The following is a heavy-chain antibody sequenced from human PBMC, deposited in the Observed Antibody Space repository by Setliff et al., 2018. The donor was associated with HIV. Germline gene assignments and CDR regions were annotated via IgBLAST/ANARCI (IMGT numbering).Heavy chain of an antibody. CDR2: TFDNGNT. CDR3: ARGFLRSRRRWFDP. Sequence: LSLTCAVSGDSVSGYYWSWIRQPPGKGLEWIAYTFDNGNTHYNPSLESRVTLSLDTSRNLFSLRLASVTAADTAVYYCARGFLRSRRRWFDPWGQGTLVTVSS. CDR1: GDSVSGYY. V-gene: IGHV4-59*02. J-gene: IGHJ5*02. D-gene: IGHD4-17*01.